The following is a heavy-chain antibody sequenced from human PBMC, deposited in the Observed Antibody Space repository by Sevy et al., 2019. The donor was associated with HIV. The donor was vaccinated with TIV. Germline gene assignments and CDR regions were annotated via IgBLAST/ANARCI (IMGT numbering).Heavy chain of an antibody. D-gene: IGHD3-3*01. V-gene: IGHV2-5*02. CDR3: AHSTSCHGYYYWFFDL. J-gene: IGHJ2*01. CDR1: GFSLNNGGVG. CDR2: IFGDDDS. Sequence: SGPTLVNPTQTLTLTCTFSGFSLNNGGVGVGWIRQSPGKALEWLALIFGDDDSRYSPSLKSRLTITKDTSKNQVVLTMINMDLVDTATYYCAHSTSCHGYYYWFFDLWGRGTLVTVSS.